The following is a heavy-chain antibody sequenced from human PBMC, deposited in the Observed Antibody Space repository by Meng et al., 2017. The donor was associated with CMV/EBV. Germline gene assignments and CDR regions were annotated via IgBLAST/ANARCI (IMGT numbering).Heavy chain of an antibody. CDR3: ARDFSFCSSTSCYPTEFDY. D-gene: IGHD2-2*01. J-gene: IGHJ4*02. CDR1: GCTFSSYE. V-gene: IGHV3-48*03. CDR2: ISSSGSTI. Sequence: GGSLRLSCAASGCTFSSYEMNWVRQAPGKGLEWVSYISSSGSTIYYADSVKGRFTISRDNAKNSLYLQMNSLRAEDTAVYYCARDFSFCSSTSCYPTEFDYWGQGTLVTVSS.